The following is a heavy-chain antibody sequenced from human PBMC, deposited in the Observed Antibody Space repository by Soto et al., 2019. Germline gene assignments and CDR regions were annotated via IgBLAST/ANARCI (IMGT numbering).Heavy chain of an antibody. J-gene: IGHJ5*02. CDR2: IIPIFGTA. CDR1: GGTFSSYA. CDR3: ARDGGERHNWFDP. D-gene: IGHD3-16*01. V-gene: IGHV1-69*01. Sequence: QVQLVQSGAEVKKPGSSVTVSCKASGGTFSSYAISWVRQAPGQGLEWMGGIIPIFGTANYAQKFQGRGTITADESTSTAVMELSSLRSEDTAVYYCARDGGERHNWFDPWGQGTLVTVSS.